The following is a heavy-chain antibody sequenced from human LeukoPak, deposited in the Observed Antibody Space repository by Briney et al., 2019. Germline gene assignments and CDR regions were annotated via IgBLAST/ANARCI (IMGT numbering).Heavy chain of an antibody. V-gene: IGHV3-53*01. CDR3: ARHDSWAGWFDP. CDR1: GFTVSDNY. D-gene: IGHD3-22*01. CDR2: IYSGGTT. J-gene: IGHJ5*02. Sequence: PGGSLRLSCAASGFTVSDNYMSWVRQAPGNGLEWVSVIYSGGTTYSADSVKGRFTISRDNSKNTLYLQMNSLRAEDTAVYYCARHDSWAGWFDPWGQGTLVTVSS.